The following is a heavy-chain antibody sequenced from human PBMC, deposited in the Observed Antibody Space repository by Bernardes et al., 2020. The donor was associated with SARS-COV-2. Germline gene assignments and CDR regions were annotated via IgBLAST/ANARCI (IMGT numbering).Heavy chain of an antibody. J-gene: IGHJ5*02. V-gene: IGHV1-8*01. CDR3: ARDACSGGRCYSRWFDP. CDR1: GYSFTSYD. D-gene: IGHD2-15*01. Sequence: ASVKVSCKASGYSFTSYDINWVRQATGQGLEWMGWMNPNSGNTDYAQKIQARVTMTRNTSISTAYMELSSLRSEDTAVSYCARDACSGGRCYSRWFDPWGQGTLVTVSS. CDR2: MNPNSGNT.